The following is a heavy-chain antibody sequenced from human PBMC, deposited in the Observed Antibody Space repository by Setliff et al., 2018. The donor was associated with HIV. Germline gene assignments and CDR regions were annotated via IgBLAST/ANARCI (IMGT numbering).Heavy chain of an antibody. CDR3: ARTAPPRIAAPYNDPFDI. CDR2: INHSGST. Sequence: PSETLSLTCAVYGGSFSDYSWNWVRQPPGKGLEWIGEINHSGSTNYNPSLKSRVSISGETSKNQFSLNLTSVTAADTAVYYCARTAPPRIAAPYNDPFDIWGQGTMVTVSS. V-gene: IGHV4-34*01. J-gene: IGHJ3*02. CDR1: GGSFSDYS. D-gene: IGHD6-13*01.